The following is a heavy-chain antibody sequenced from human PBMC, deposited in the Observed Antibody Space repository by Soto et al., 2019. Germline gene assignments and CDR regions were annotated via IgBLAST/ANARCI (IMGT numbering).Heavy chain of an antibody. J-gene: IGHJ4*02. D-gene: IGHD6-19*01. CDR1: GFTFSSYG. CDR2: IWYDGSNK. V-gene: IGHV3-33*01. Sequence: HPGGSLRLSCAASGFTFSSYGMHWVRQAPGKGLEWVAVIWYDGSNKYYADSVKGRFTISRDNSKNTLYLQMNSLRAEDTAVYYCASVAVAGSPRSPVFAYWGQGTLVTVSS. CDR3: ASVAVAGSPRSPVFAY.